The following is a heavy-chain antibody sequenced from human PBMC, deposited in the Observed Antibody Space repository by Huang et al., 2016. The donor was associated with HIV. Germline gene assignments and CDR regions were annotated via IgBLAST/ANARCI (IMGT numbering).Heavy chain of an antibody. CDR1: GVSTRTYF. CDR2: MHQSGDP. CDR3: AREDRNAFDI. V-gene: IGHV4-4*07. Sequence: QVHLQESGPGLVKPSETLSLICTVSGVSTRTYFWSWIRQPAGKGPECIARMHQSGDPKSNPSLRVGFTMSVDTSKNQLSLRLTSVTAADTAVYYCAREDRNAFDIWGQGIMFIVSS. J-gene: IGHJ3*02.